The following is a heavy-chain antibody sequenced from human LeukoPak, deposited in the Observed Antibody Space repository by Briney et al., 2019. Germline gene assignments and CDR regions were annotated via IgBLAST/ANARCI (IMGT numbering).Heavy chain of an antibody. V-gene: IGHV1-46*01. Sequence: GASVTVSCKASGYTFTSYYMHWVRQAPGQGLEWMGIINPSGGSTSYAQKFQGRVTMTRDTSTSTVYMELSSLRSEDTAVYYCARDPLLRRDAFDIWGQGTMVTVS. CDR1: GYTFTSYY. CDR2: INPSGGST. D-gene: IGHD1-26*01. J-gene: IGHJ3*02. CDR3: ARDPLLRRDAFDI.